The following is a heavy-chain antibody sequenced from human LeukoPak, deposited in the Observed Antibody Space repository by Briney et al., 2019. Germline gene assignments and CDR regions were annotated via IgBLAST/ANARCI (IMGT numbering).Heavy chain of an antibody. J-gene: IGHJ4*02. Sequence: GGSLRLSCAASGFTFSSYWMYWVRQAPGKGLEWVSVIYSSGSTYYADPVKGRFTISRDNSKNTLYLQMNSLRAEDTAVYYCARSYYYGSGTNWGQGTLVTVSS. CDR1: GFTFSSYW. D-gene: IGHD3-10*01. V-gene: IGHV3-53*01. CDR2: IYSSGST. CDR3: ARSYYYGSGTN.